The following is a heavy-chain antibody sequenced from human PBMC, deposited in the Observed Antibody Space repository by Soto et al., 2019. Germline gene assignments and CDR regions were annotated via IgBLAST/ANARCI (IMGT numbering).Heavy chain of an antibody. CDR3: ARESHDILTGPPWVWYFDL. Sequence: QVQLQQWGAGPLRPLETLSLTCGVSGGSFSGYYWAWIAQSPGKGLGWFGETNDRGSINYNPSLKSRVSISVDTSKNHYSLNLRSVAAADTAVYYCARESHDILTGPPWVWYFDLWGRGTLVTVSS. D-gene: IGHD3-9*01. CDR2: TNDRGSI. V-gene: IGHV4-34*01. J-gene: IGHJ2*01. CDR1: GGSFSGYY.